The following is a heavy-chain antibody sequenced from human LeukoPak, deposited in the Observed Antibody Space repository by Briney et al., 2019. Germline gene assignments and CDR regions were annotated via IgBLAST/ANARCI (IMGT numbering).Heavy chain of an antibody. CDR1: GGSFSGYY. CDR2: INHSGST. Sequence: SETLSLTCAVYGGSFSGYYWSWIRQPPGKGLEWIGEINHSGSTNYNPSLKSRVTISVDTSKNQFSLKLSSVTAADTARYYCARDSLATTGISFHYWGQGTLVAVSS. D-gene: IGHD2-8*02. CDR3: ARDSLATTGISFHY. J-gene: IGHJ4*02. V-gene: IGHV4-34*01.